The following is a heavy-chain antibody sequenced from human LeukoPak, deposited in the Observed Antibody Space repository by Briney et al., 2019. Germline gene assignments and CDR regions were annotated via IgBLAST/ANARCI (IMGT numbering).Heavy chain of an antibody. V-gene: IGHV4-38-2*02. CDR1: GYSISSGYY. Sequence: KPSETLSLTCTVSGYSISSGYYWGWIRQPPGKGLEWIGSIYHSGSTYYNPSLKSRVTISVDTSKNQFSLKLSSVTAADTAVYYCAKSDYYASGLDYWGQGTLVTVSS. D-gene: IGHD3-10*01. J-gene: IGHJ4*02. CDR2: IYHSGST. CDR3: AKSDYYASGLDY.